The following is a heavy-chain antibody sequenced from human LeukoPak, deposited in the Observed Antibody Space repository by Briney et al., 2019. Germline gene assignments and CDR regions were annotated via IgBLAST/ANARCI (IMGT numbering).Heavy chain of an antibody. V-gene: IGHV3-9*01. CDR1: GFTFDDYA. CDR2: ISWNSGSI. J-gene: IGHJ4*02. D-gene: IGHD6-13*01. Sequence: GGSLTLSRAASGFTFDDYAMHCVRQAPGGGLEWFSGISWNSGSIGYADSVKGRFTISRDNAKNSLYLQMNSLRAEDTALYYCAKDMQQLYVFDYWGQGTLVTVSP. CDR3: AKDMQQLYVFDY.